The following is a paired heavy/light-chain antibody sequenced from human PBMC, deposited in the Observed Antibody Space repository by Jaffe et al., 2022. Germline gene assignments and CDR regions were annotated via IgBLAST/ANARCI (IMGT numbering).Light chain of an antibody. CDR2: HTS. J-gene: IGKJ1*01. Sequence: EIVLTQAPDILSLSPGERATLSCRASQSISGGYLAWYQQKPGRAPRLLIYHTSNRATGVPDRFSGTGSKTDFTLIIDRLEPEDFALYHCQQYATSPWTFGQGTRVES. CDR1: QSISGGY. CDR3: QQYATSPWT. V-gene: IGKV3-20*01.
Heavy chain of an antibody. V-gene: IGHV3-23*01. CDR2: ISASAGGK. CDR1: GFPFSSYA. CDR3: AKNSGPYCISGVCYGDP. Sequence: EVILWQSGGGLEQPGGSLRLSCAASGFPFSSYAMSWFRQAPGKGLEWVSTISASAGGKFYADSVKGRFIISRDTFKNTVDLQLNSLRADDTAVYYCAKNSGPYCISGVCYGDPWGQGTSVIVSS. J-gene: IGHJ5*02. D-gene: IGHD2-8*01.